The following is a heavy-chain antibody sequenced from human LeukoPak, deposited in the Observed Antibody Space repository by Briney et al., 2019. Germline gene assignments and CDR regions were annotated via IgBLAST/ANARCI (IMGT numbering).Heavy chain of an antibody. Sequence: SETLSLTCAVYGGSFSDSYWNWIRQPPGKGLEWIGEINHSGSTNCNPSLKSRVTISVDTSKNQFSLKLSSVTAADTAVYYCARYEPYDILTGYYGLGSYYAAFDIWGQGTMVTVSS. CDR2: INHSGST. D-gene: IGHD3-9*01. CDR3: ARYEPYDILTGYYGLGSYYAAFDI. V-gene: IGHV4-34*01. J-gene: IGHJ3*02. CDR1: GGSFSDSY.